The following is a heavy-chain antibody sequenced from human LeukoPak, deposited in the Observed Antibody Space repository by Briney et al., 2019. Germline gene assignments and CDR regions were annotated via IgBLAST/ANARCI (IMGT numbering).Heavy chain of an antibody. D-gene: IGHD3-3*01. CDR2: VYRSGTT. CDR1: GGSISSNSYY. J-gene: IGHJ4*02. CDR3: AREGSIRFLEWLVLDY. Sequence: SETLSLTCIVSGGSISSNSYYWGWVRQPPGKGLEWIGSVYRSGTTYYNPSLKSRLTISVDTSKNQFSLKLSSVTAADTAVYYCAREGSIRFLEWLVLDYWGQGTLVTVSS. V-gene: IGHV4-39*07.